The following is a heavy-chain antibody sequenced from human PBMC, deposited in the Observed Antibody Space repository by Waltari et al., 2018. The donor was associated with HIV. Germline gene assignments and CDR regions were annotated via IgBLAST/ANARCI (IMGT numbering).Heavy chain of an antibody. D-gene: IGHD2-2*01. CDR2: IYYSGST. J-gene: IGHJ2*01. CDR1: GGSISSSSYY. V-gene: IGHV4-39*01. CDR3: ARAGVVPALFDL. Sequence: QLQLQESGPGLVKPSETLSLTCTVSGGSISSSSYYWGWILQPPGKGLEWIGSIYYSGSTYYNPSLKSRVTISVDTSKNQFSLKLSSVTAADTAVYYCARAGVVPALFDLWGRGTLVTVSS.